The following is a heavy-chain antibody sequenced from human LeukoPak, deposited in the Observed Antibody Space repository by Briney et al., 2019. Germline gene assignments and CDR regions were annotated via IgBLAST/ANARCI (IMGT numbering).Heavy chain of an antibody. J-gene: IGHJ4*02. CDR3: ARVWYSGSYPVDY. CDR2: ISWNSGSI. V-gene: IGHV3-9*01. CDR1: GFTFDDYA. Sequence: QAGGSLRLSCAASGFTFDDYAMHWVRQAPGKGLEWVSGISWNSGSIGYADSVKGRFTISRDNAKNSLYLQMNSLRAEDTAVYYCARVWYSGSYPVDYWGQGTLVTVSS. D-gene: IGHD1-26*01.